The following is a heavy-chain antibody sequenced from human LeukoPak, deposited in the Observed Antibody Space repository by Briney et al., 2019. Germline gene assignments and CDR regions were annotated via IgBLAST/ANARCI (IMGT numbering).Heavy chain of an antibody. V-gene: IGHV1-18*01. CDR2: ISAYNGNT. D-gene: IGHD6-13*01. CDR1: GYTFTSYG. CDR3: ARELVPIAAAGTIGWFDP. Sequence: ASVKLSCKASGYTFTSYGISWVRQAPGQGLGWMGWISAYNGNTNYAQKLQGRVTMTTDTSTSTAYMELRSLRSDDTAVYYCARELVPIAAAGTIGWFDPWGQGTLVTVSS. J-gene: IGHJ5*02.